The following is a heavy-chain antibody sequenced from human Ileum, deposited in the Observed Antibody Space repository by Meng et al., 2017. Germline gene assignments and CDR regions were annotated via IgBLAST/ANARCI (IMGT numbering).Heavy chain of an antibody. Sequence: GGSLRLSCPVSGFSLSSYWMSWVRQAPGEGLEWVASINQDGGETYYGDSVMGRFTISRDNAKNSLDLQMNSLRAEDTAGYQCARSRYSGGYVDYWGQGTLVTVSS. CDR3: ARSRYSGGYVDY. CDR2: INQDGGET. D-gene: IGHD1-26*01. J-gene: IGHJ4*02. CDR1: GFSLSSYW. V-gene: IGHV3-7*01.